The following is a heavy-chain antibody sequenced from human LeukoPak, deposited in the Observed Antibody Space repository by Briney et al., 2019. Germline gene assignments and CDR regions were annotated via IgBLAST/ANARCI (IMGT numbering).Heavy chain of an antibody. Sequence: GASVKVSCKASGGTFSSYAISWVRQAPGQGLEWMGGIIPIFGTANYAQKFQGRVTITADESTSTAYMELSSLRSEDTAVYYCARVLYGSGSYTYYYYYMDVWGKGTTVTISS. D-gene: IGHD3-10*01. CDR2: IIPIFGTA. CDR1: GGTFSSYA. CDR3: ARVLYGSGSYTYYYYYMDV. V-gene: IGHV1-69*01. J-gene: IGHJ6*03.